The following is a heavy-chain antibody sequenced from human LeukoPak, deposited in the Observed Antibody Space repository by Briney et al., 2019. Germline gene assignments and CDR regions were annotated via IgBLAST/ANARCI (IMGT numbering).Heavy chain of an antibody. CDR1: GGSISSGNW. V-gene: IGHV4-4*02. J-gene: IGHJ4*02. Sequence: SGTLSLTCAVSGGSISSGNWWSWVRQPPGKGLEWIGEIYHSGSTNYNPSLKSRVTISVDTSKNQFSLKLSSVTAADTAVYYCARGDNVLRYFDWLGGPYYFDYWGQGTLVTVSS. D-gene: IGHD3-9*01. CDR3: ARGDNVLRYFDWLGGPYYFDY. CDR2: IYHSGST.